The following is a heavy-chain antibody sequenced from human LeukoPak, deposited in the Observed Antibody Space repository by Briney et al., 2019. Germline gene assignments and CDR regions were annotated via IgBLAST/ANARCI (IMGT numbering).Heavy chain of an antibody. CDR3: ATRPGDY. D-gene: IGHD3-10*01. Sequence: PSETLSLTCAVYGGSFSGYYWSWFRQPPGKGLEWIGEINHSGSTNYNPSLKSRVTISVDTSKNQFSLKLSSVTAADTAVYYCATRPGDYWGRGTLVTVSS. CDR2: INHSGST. J-gene: IGHJ4*02. CDR1: GGSFSGYY. V-gene: IGHV4-34*01.